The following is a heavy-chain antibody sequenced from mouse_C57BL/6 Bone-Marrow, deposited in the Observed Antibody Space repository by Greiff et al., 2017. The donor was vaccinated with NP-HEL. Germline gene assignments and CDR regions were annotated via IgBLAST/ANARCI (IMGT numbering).Heavy chain of an antibody. J-gene: IGHJ2*01. CDR3: ARPGITTVVARGDY. V-gene: IGHV1-81*01. Sequence: VKLMESGAELARPGASVKLSCKASGYTFTSYGISWVKQRTGQGLEWIGEIYPRSGNTYYNEKFKGKATLTADKSSSTAYMELRSLTSEDSAVYFCARPGITTVVARGDYWGQGTTLTVSS. CDR2: IYPRSGNT. D-gene: IGHD1-1*01. CDR1: GYTFTSYG.